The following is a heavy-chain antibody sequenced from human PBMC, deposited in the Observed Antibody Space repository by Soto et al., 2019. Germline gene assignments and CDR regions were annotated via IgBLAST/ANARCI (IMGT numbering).Heavy chain of an antibody. V-gene: IGHV4-31*03. D-gene: IGHD6-13*01. CDR1: GGSISSGAYY. CDR2: ISHRGTA. J-gene: IGHJ5*02. CDR3: ARVSATGTRWFDP. Sequence: SLTCTVSGGSISSGAYYWGWIRQHPGKGLEWIGYISHRGTAYYTPSLKSRVSLSVDPSKSQFSLNVTSLTAADTAVYYCARVSATGTRWFDPWGPGTLVT.